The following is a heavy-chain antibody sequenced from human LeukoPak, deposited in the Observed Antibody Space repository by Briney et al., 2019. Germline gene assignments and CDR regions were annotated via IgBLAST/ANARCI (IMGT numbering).Heavy chain of an antibody. Sequence: ASVKVSSKASGDTFTVDYMHWGRQTPGQGLEWMGIINPSGGSTIYAQKFQGRVTMTRDTSTSPVYMELSSLRSEDTAVYYCARYQSLEMATGWMYFDYWGQGTLVTVSS. CDR3: ARYQSLEMATGWMYFDY. D-gene: IGHD5-24*01. J-gene: IGHJ4*02. CDR2: INPSGGST. CDR1: GDTFTVDY. V-gene: IGHV1-46*01.